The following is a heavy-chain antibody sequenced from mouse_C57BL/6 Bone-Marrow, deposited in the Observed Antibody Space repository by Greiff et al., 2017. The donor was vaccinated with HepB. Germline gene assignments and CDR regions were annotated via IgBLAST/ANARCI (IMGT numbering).Heavy chain of an antibody. J-gene: IGHJ4*01. Sequence: EVQLVESVAELVRPGASVKLSCTASGFNIKNTYMHWVKQRPEQGLEWIGRIDPANGNTKYAPKFQGKATITADTSSNTAYLQLSSLTSEDTAIYYCARIYYDYDTGYAMDYWGQGTSVTVSS. CDR3: ARIYYDYDTGYAMDY. CDR1: GFNIKNTY. CDR2: IDPANGNT. V-gene: IGHV14-3*01. D-gene: IGHD2-4*01.